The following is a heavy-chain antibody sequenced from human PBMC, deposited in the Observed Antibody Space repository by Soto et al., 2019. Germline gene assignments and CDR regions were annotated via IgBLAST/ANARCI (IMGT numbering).Heavy chain of an antibody. CDR3: AKDLTIVVVVAAQLDY. V-gene: IGHV3-23*01. D-gene: IGHD2-15*01. CDR1: GFTFSSYA. Sequence: GGSLRLSCAASGFTFSSYAMSWVRQAPGKGLEWVSAISGSGGSTYYADSVKGRFTISRDDSKNTLYLQMNSLRAEDTAVYYCAKDLTIVVVVAAQLDYWGQGTLVTV. J-gene: IGHJ4*02. CDR2: ISGSGGST.